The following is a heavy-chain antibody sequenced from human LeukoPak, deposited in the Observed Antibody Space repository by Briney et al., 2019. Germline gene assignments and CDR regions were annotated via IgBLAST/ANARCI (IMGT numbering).Heavy chain of an antibody. CDR3: ARTLGRSGWHHFDY. CDR2: INPNSGGT. CDR1: GYTFTGYY. J-gene: IGHJ4*02. V-gene: IGHV1-2*02. D-gene: IGHD6-19*01. Sequence: ASVKVSCKASGYTFTGYYMHWVRQAPGQGLEWMGWINPNSGGTNYAQKFQGRVTMTRDTSTSTVYMELSSLRSEDTAVYHCARTLGRSGWHHFDYWGQGTLVTVSS.